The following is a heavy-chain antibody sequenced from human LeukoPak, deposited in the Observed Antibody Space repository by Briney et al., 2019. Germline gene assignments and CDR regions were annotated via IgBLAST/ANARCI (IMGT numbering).Heavy chain of an antibody. V-gene: IGHV3-33*01. Sequence: GGSLRLSCAASGFTFSIYGMHWVRQAPGKGLEWVAVIWYDGSNKYYADSVKGRFTISRDNSKNTLYLQMNSLRAEDTAVYYCARDNIAVAGPLDYWGQGTLVTVSS. D-gene: IGHD6-19*01. CDR3: ARDNIAVAGPLDY. J-gene: IGHJ4*02. CDR2: IWYDGSNK. CDR1: GFTFSIYG.